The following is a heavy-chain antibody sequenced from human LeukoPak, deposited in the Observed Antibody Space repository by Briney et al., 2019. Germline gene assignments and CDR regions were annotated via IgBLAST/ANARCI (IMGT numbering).Heavy chain of an antibody. V-gene: IGHV3-30*18. Sequence: GGSLRLSCAASGFTFSSYGMHWVRQAPGKGLEWVAVISYDGSNKYYADSVKGRFTISRDNSKNTLYLQMNSLRAEDTAVYYCAKYFYYDSSGYSGELDYFDYWGQGTLVTVSS. CDR2: ISYDGSNK. CDR1: GFTFSSYG. J-gene: IGHJ4*02. CDR3: AKYFYYDSSGYSGELDYFDY. D-gene: IGHD3-22*01.